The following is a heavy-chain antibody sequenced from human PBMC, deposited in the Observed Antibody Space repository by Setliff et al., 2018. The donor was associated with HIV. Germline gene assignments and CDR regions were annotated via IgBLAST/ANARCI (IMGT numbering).Heavy chain of an antibody. J-gene: IGHJ4*02. Sequence: PSETLSLTCSVSGGSIDNYYWSWIRQSPGKGLEWIGHIYYTGRTNYNPSLQSRVNMSVDTSKNQLSLNLTSVTAADTAIYYCVRHLLDDNFWSGYSTQNCFNYWGQGALVT. V-gene: IGHV4-59*08. CDR3: VRHLLDDNFWSGYSTQNCFNY. D-gene: IGHD3-3*01. CDR2: IYYTGRT. CDR1: GGSIDNYY.